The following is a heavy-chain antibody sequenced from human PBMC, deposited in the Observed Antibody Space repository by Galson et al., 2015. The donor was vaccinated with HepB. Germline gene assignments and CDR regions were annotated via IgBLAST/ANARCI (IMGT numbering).Heavy chain of an antibody. CDR3: ARDQGNLIGYFDY. Sequence: SLRLSCAASGFTFSSCSMNWVRQAPGKGLEWVSYITSSSSTIYYADSVKGRFTISRDNAKNSLYLQMNSLRAEDTAVYYCARDQGNLIGYFDYWGQGTLVTVSS. V-gene: IGHV3-48*01. CDR2: ITSSSSTI. CDR1: GFTFSSCS. J-gene: IGHJ4*02. D-gene: IGHD3-9*01.